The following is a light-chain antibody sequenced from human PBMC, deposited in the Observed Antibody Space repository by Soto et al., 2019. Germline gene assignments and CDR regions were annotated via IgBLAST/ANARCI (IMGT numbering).Light chain of an antibody. CDR1: QVINNY. CDR3: QKYNSAPPVT. J-gene: IGKJ3*01. V-gene: IGKV1-27*01. CDR2: GAS. Sequence: DIQMTQSPSSLSASVGDRVTISCRASQVINNYLAWYQQKPGKGPKLLIYGASTLQSGIPSRFSGIGSGTDFTLTIRRPQPEDVATNYCQKYNSAPPVTFGPGTKVDV.